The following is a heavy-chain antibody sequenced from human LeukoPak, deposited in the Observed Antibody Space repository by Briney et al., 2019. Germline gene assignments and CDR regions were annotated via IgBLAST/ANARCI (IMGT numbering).Heavy chain of an antibody. CDR3: ATGSGWLDY. J-gene: IGHJ4*02. D-gene: IGHD6-19*01. V-gene: IGHV3-7*03. CDR2: INHDGSEK. CDR1: GFSFSTHS. Sequence: GGSLRLSCAASGFSFSTHSLTWVRQAPGKGLQWVATINHDGSEKDYVDSVKGRFTISRDNAENSLYLQLNSLRAEDTAIYYCATGSGWLDYWGQGTLVTVSS.